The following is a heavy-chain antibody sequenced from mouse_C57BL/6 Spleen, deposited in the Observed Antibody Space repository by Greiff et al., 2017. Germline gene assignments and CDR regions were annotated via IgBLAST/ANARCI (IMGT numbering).Heavy chain of an antibody. CDR1: GFTFSSYA. CDR2: ISDGGSYT. D-gene: IGHD1-1*01. CDR3: ARDYYGSEGYFDY. J-gene: IGHJ2*01. V-gene: IGHV5-4*01. Sequence: EVHLVESGGGLVKPGGSLKLSCAASGFTFSSYAMSWVRQTPEKRLEWVATISDGGSYTYYPDNVKGRFTISRDNAKNNLYLQMSHLKSEDTAMYYCARDYYGSEGYFDYWGQGTTLTVSS.